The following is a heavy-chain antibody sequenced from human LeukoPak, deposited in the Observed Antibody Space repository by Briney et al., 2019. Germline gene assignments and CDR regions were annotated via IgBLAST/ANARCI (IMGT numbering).Heavy chain of an antibody. CDR3: ERDNGDDIWDS. Sequence: GGSRTLSCPASGFTFSSHDMNWFRQAPGRGREGISQISDRGSIYNGDSVKGRFTISRDNSRNSLYMHMNSLRAEDKAVYYCERDNGDDIWDSWGQGTLVT. J-gene: IGHJ4*02. CDR1: GFTFSSHD. CDR2: ISDRGSI. V-gene: IGHV3-48*03. D-gene: IGHD3-9*01.